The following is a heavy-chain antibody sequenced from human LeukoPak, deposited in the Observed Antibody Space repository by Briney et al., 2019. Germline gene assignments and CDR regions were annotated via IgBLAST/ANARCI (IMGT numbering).Heavy chain of an antibody. D-gene: IGHD1-26*01. Sequence: GESLRLSCAASGFTFSSYEMNWVRQAPGKGLEWVSYISTSGITIYYADSVKGRFTISRDNAKNSLYLQMNSLRAEDTAVYYCARVAIVGAHPTLDYWGQGTLVTVSS. CDR2: ISTSGITI. J-gene: IGHJ4*02. CDR3: ARVAIVGAHPTLDY. V-gene: IGHV3-48*03. CDR1: GFTFSSYE.